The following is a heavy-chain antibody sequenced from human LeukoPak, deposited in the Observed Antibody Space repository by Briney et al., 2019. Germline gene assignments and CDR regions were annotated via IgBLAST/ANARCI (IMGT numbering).Heavy chain of an antibody. J-gene: IGHJ4*02. V-gene: IGHV3-66*01. CDR1: GFTVSSNY. Sequence: GGSLRLSCAASGFTVSSNYMSRVRQAPGKGLEWVSVIYSGGSTYYADSVKGRFTISRDNSKNTLYLQMNSLRAEDTAVYYCANEAYGSGSYYTDYWGQGTLVTVSS. CDR3: ANEAYGSGSYYTDY. D-gene: IGHD3-10*01. CDR2: IYSGGST.